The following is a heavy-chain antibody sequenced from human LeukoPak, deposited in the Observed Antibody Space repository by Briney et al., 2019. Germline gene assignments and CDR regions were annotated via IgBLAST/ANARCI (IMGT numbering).Heavy chain of an antibody. Sequence: SETLSLTCTVSGGSISRGGYYWSWIRQPPGKGLEWIGYIYYSGSTYYNPSLKSRVTISVDTSKNQFSLKLSSVTAADTAVYYCARGPSRSGVPDYWGQGALVTVSS. CDR3: ARGPSRSGVPDY. V-gene: IGHV4-31*03. CDR1: GGSISRGGYY. J-gene: IGHJ4*02. D-gene: IGHD3-10*01. CDR2: IYYSGST.